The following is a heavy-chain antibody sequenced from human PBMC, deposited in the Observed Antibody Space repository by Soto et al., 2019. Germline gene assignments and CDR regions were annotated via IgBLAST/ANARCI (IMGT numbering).Heavy chain of an antibody. CDR3: AKFRGRGEGY. D-gene: IGHD3-10*01. CDR1: GFTFSTYA. V-gene: IGHV3-23*01. Sequence: EVQLLESGGGLVQPGGSLRLSCAASGFTFSTYAMSWVRQPPGKGLEWVSGISGSGGSTYYADSVKGRFTISRDNSKNTLYLQMNSLREEDAAVYYCAKFRGRGEGYWGQGTLVTVSS. CDR2: ISGSGGST. J-gene: IGHJ4*02.